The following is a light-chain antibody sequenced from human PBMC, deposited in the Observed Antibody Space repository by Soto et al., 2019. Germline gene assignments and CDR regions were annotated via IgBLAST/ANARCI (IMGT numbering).Light chain of an antibody. Sequence: DIQMTQSPSSLSASVGDRVTITCQASQDISNYLNWYQQKVGKAPKLLIYDASNLQTGVPSRFSGGGSGTNFTFTISILQPEDFATYYCQQYDNFPLFGGGTKVEIK. CDR3: QQYDNFPL. J-gene: IGKJ4*01. CDR2: DAS. CDR1: QDISNY. V-gene: IGKV1-33*01.